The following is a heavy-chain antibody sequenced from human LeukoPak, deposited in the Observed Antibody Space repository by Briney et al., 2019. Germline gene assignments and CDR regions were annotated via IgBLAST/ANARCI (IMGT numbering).Heavy chain of an antibody. V-gene: IGHV3-21*01. CDR2: ISSSSSYI. J-gene: IGHJ6*03. D-gene: IGHD3-22*01. CDR1: VFTFSSYS. CDR3: ARPYYYDSSGSIYYYYYMDV. Sequence: GGSLRLSCAASVFTFSSYSMNGVRQAPGKGLDGVSSISSSSSYIYYADSVKGRFTISRDNAKNSLYLQMNSLRAEDTAVYYCARPYYYDSSGSIYYYYYMDVWGKGTTVTVSS.